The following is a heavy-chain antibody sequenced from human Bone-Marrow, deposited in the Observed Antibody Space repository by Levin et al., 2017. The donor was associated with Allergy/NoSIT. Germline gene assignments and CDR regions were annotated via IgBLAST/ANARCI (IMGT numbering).Heavy chain of an antibody. CDR1: GGSISSGGFH. CDR3: AREDGYVFDC. J-gene: IGHJ4*02. CDR2: ISHTGST. D-gene: IGHD5-24*01. V-gene: IGHV4-31*03. Sequence: LRLSCTVSGGSISSGGFHWTWIRQHPGRGLEWLGYISHTGSTSHNSSLKSRLSMSLDRSTNQFSLKLNSVVAADTAVYYCAREDGYVFDCWGQGTLVTVSS.